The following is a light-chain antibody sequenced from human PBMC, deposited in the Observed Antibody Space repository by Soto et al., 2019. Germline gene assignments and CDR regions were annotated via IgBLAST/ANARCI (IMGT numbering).Light chain of an antibody. Sequence: DIQMTQSPSTLSASVGDRVTITCRASQSISSWLAWYQQKPGKAPKLLIYKASSLESGVPSRFSGSGSGTEFTLTIRSLQPDDFETSYCQQYNSYPTFGQGTKVEIK. CDR2: KAS. J-gene: IGKJ1*01. CDR1: QSISSW. V-gene: IGKV1-5*03. CDR3: QQYNSYPT.